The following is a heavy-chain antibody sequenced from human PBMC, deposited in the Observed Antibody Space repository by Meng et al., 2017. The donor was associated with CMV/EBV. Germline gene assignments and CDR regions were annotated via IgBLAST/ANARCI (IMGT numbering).Heavy chain of an antibody. CDR3: ARAEWELTRDYGMDV. Sequence: ASVKVSCKASGYTFTGYYMHWVRQAPGQGLEWMGWINPNSGGTNYAQKFQGRVTMTRDTSISTAYMELSRLRSDDTAVYYGARAEWELTRDYGMDVWGQGTTVTVSS. CDR2: INPNSGGT. D-gene: IGHD1-26*01. J-gene: IGHJ6*02. V-gene: IGHV1-2*02. CDR1: GYTFTGYY.